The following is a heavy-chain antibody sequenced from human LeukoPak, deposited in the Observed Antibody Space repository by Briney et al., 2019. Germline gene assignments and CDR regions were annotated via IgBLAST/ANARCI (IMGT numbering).Heavy chain of an antibody. V-gene: IGHV3-7*01. CDR3: ASDLY. Sequence: GGSLRLSCAASGFTFSSYWISWVRQAPGKGLEWVANIKQDGSEKYYVDSVKGRFTISRDNAKNSLYLQMNSLRAEDTAVYYCASDLYWGQGTLVTVSS. J-gene: IGHJ4*02. CDR1: GFTFSSYW. CDR2: IKQDGSEK.